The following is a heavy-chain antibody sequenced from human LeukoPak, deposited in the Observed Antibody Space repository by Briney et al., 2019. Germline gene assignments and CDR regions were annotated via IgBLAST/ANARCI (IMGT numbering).Heavy chain of an antibody. D-gene: IGHD3-22*01. CDR2: ISWNSGSI. Sequence: GGSLRLSCAASGFTFDDYAMHWVRQAPGKGLEWVSGISWNSGSIGYADSVKGRFTISRDNAKNSLYLQMNSLRAEDTALYYCAKDQADDSSGLTDYWGQGTLVTVSS. CDR1: GFTFDDYA. V-gene: IGHV3-9*01. CDR3: AKDQADDSSGLTDY. J-gene: IGHJ4*02.